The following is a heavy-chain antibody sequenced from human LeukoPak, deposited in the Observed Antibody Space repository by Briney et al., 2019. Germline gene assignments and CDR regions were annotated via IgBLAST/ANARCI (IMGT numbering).Heavy chain of an antibody. Sequence: PGGSLRPSCAASGFTFSSYAMSWVCQAPGKGLEWVSAISGSGGSTYYADSVKGRFTISRDNSKNTLYLQMNSLRAEDTAVYYCAKDPRIYYYDSSGYYPIDWGQGTLVTVSS. V-gene: IGHV3-23*01. D-gene: IGHD3-22*01. CDR3: AKDPRIYYYDSSGYYPID. CDR1: GFTFSSYA. CDR2: ISGSGGST. J-gene: IGHJ4*02.